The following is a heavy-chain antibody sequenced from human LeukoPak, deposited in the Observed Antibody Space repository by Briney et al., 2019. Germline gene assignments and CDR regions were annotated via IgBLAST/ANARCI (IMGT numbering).Heavy chain of an antibody. Sequence: GASVTVSCKASGYTFTPYYIHWVRQAPGQGLEWMGWINPKSGGTNYSQKFQGRVTMTRDTSISTAYMELSRLRSDDTAVYYCARGYSSGWYPPGYWGQGTLVTVSS. V-gene: IGHV1-2*02. D-gene: IGHD6-19*01. CDR1: GYTFTPYY. J-gene: IGHJ4*02. CDR3: ARGYSSGWYPPGY. CDR2: INPKSGGT.